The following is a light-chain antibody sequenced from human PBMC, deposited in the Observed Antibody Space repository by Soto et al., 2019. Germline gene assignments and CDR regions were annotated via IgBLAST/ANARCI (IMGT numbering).Light chain of an antibody. J-gene: IGKJ1*01. Sequence: EIVMAQSPATLSVAPGERATLSCRASQTVGNNLAWYQHRPGQAPRLLIYGASTRATGIPARFSGSGSGTEFTLTIRSLQSEDSAVYYCQQYDYWPPWTFGQGTRGDIK. CDR1: QTVGNN. V-gene: IGKV3-15*01. CDR2: GAS. CDR3: QQYDYWPPWT.